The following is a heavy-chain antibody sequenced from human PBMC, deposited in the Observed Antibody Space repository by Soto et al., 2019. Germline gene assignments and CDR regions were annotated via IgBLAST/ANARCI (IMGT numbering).Heavy chain of an antibody. D-gene: IGHD6-6*01. V-gene: IGHV1-69*02. CDR3: ARARFGGRSSSLRDAFDI. J-gene: IGHJ3*02. Sequence: QVQLVQSGAEVKKPGSSVKVSCKASGGTFSSYTISWVRQAPGQGLEWMGRIIPILGIANYAQKFQCRVTITADKSTSTAYMELSSLRSADTAVYYCARARFGGRSSSLRDAFDIWGQGTMVTVSS. CDR1: GGTFSSYT. CDR2: IIPILGIA.